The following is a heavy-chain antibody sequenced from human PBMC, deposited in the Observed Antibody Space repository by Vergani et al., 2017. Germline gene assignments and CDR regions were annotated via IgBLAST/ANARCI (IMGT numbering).Heavy chain of an antibody. CDR3: ARDLEQLVPFDY. V-gene: IGHV3-21*01. D-gene: IGHD6-6*01. CDR2: ISSSSSYI. Sequence: EVQLLESGGGLVQPGGSLRLSCAASGFTFSSYAMSWVRQAPGKGLEWVSSISSSSSYIYYADSVKGRFTISRDNARNSLYLQINSLRAEDTAVYYCARDLEQLVPFDYWGQGTLVTVSS. J-gene: IGHJ4*02. CDR1: GFTFSSYA.